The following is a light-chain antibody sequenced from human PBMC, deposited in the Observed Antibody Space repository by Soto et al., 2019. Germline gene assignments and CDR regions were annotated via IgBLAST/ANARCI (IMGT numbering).Light chain of an antibody. CDR3: SSYTSRSTVV. CDR2: DVT. Sequence: QSALTQPASVSGSPGQSITISCTGTSSDVGGYNYVSWYQQHPGKAPKLMIYDVTNRPSGVSNRFSGSKSGNMASLTISGLQAEDEADYYCSSYTSRSTVVFGGGTKLTVL. CDR1: SSDVGGYNY. V-gene: IGLV2-14*03. J-gene: IGLJ2*01.